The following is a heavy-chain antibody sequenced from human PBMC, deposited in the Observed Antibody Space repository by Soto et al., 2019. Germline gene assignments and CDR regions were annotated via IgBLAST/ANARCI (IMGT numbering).Heavy chain of an antibody. CDR1: RGRNGCSS. V-gene: IGHV1-69*13. D-gene: IGHD3-22*01. J-gene: IGHJ4*02. CDR3: ARGISGPRQYYDSSGDYHY. Sequence: SAEASSKAPRGRNGCSSLSSPQHSKGQGLEWMGGIIPIFGTANYAQKFQGRVTITADESTSTAYMELSSLRSEDTAVYYCARGISGPRQYYDSSGDYHYWGQGTLVTVSS. CDR2: IIPIFGTA.